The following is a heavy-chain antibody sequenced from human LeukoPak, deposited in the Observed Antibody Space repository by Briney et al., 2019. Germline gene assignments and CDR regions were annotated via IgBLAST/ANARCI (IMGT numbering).Heavy chain of an antibody. V-gene: IGHV4-59*01. CDR3: ARVRYYDSSGYDY. CDR1: GGSISSYY. Sequence: KSSETLSLTCTVSGGSISSYYWSWIRQPPGKGLEWIGYIYYSGSTNYNLSLKSRVTISVDTSKNQFSLKLSSVTAADTAVYYCARVRYYDSSGYDYWGQGTLVTVSS. D-gene: IGHD3-22*01. J-gene: IGHJ4*02. CDR2: IYYSGST.